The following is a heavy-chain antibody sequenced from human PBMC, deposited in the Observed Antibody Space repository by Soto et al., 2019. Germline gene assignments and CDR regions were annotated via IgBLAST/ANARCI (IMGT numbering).Heavy chain of an antibody. V-gene: IGHV4-61*01. CDR1: GGSVSDKTYY. CDR2: IYYSGST. D-gene: IGHD4-17*01. J-gene: IGHJ4*02. Sequence: PSETLSLTCSVSGGSVSDKTYYWSWIRQSPGKGLEWIGYIYYSGSTNYNPSLQSRVTISVDTSKNQFSLRLDSVTAADTALYYWARTTAVPNTLRSRYYFDYWGQGTLVTVSS. CDR3: ARTTAVPNTLRSRYYFDY.